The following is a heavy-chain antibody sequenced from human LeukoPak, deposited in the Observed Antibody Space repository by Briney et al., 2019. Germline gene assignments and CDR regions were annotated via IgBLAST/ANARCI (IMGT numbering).Heavy chain of an antibody. CDR2: IYYSGST. CDR3: ARSYYYDSSGYYDY. V-gene: IGHV4-61*01. J-gene: IGHJ4*02. D-gene: IGHD3-22*01. Sequence: PSETLSLTCTVSGGSVGSGTFYWSWIRQPPGKGLEWIGDIYYSGSTNYNPSLKSRVTISVDMSTNQFSLKLISVTAADTAVYYCARSYYYDSSGYYDYWGQGTLVTVSS. CDR1: GGSVGSGTFY.